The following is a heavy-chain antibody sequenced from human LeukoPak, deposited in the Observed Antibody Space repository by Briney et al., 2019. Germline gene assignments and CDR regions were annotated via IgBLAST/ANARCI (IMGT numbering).Heavy chain of an antibody. CDR2: ISYDGSNK. Sequence: PGRSLRLSCAASGFTFSSYAMHWVRQAPGKGLEWVAVISYDGSNKYYADSVKGRFTISRDNSKNTLYLQMNSLRAEDTAVYYCARDQSRSWPYDAFDIWGQGTMVTVSS. CDR3: ARDQSRSWPYDAFDI. J-gene: IGHJ3*02. D-gene: IGHD6-13*01. V-gene: IGHV3-30-3*01. CDR1: GFTFSSYA.